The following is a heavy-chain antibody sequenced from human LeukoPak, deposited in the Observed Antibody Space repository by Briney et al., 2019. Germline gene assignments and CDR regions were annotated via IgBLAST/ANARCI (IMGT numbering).Heavy chain of an antibody. D-gene: IGHD2-2*01. J-gene: IGHJ4*02. CDR3: AKRDSTSYHFDS. Sequence: GGSLRLSCAASGFTLSSFAMRWVREAPGKGLEWVSSISGNGVGTYYADSVKGRFTISRDNSKNSLNLQMSSLRVEDTAVYYCAKRDSTSYHFDSWGQGTLVTVSS. CDR1: GFTLSSFA. V-gene: IGHV3-23*01. CDR2: ISGNGVGT.